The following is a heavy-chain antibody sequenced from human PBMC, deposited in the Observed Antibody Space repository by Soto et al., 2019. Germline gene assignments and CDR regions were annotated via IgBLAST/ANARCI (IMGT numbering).Heavy chain of an antibody. CDR1: GFIFSSYA. D-gene: IGHD1-26*01. CDR3: AKGQKWELPFDY. Sequence: GGSLRLYCAASGFIFSSYAMSWVRQAPGKGLEWVSAFSGTTSSTYYAPSVKGRFTISRDNSKNTLYLQMNSLKAEDTAVYYCAKGQKWELPFDYWGQGALVTVSS. J-gene: IGHJ4*02. CDR2: FSGTTSST. V-gene: IGHV3-23*01.